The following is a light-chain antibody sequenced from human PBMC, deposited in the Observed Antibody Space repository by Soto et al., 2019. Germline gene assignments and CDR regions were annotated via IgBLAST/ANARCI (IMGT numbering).Light chain of an antibody. CDR2: DVT. CDR3: CSYAGSYAFV. V-gene: IGLV2-11*01. J-gene: IGLJ3*02. CDR1: SSDVGAYNF. Sequence: QSALTQPRSVSGSPGQSVTISCTGTSSDVGAYNFVSWYQQHPGKAPKLMIYDVTKRPSGVPNRFSGSKSGNTASLTISGLQAEEDADYYCCSYAGSYAFVFGGGTKLTVL.